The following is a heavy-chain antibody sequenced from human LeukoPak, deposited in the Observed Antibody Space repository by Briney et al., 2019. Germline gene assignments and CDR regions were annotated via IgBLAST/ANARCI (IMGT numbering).Heavy chain of an antibody. CDR3: ARGGQQLDVGYYGMDV. V-gene: IGHV4-4*07. CDR1: GGSISSYY. Sequence: SETLSLTCTVSGGSISSYYWRWIRQPAGKGLEWIGRIYTSGSTNYNPSLKSRDAMSVDMSKNQFSLKMSSVTAADTAVYYCARGGQQLDVGYYGMDVWCQGTTVTVSS. J-gene: IGHJ6*02. CDR2: IYTSGST. D-gene: IGHD6-13*01.